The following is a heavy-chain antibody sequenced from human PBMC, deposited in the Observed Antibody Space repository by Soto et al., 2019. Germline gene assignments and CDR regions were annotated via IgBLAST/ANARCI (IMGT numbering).Heavy chain of an antibody. CDR3: ASGETYEPVRRVPGEYYYYYYMDV. V-gene: IGHV4-59*01. D-gene: IGHD3-10*01. Sequence: PSKTLSVTRSVGGGSIISYYWSWILKPPGKGLEWIGYIYYSGSTNYNPSLKSRVTISVDTSKNQFSLKLSSVTAADTAVYYCASGETYEPVRRVPGEYYYYYYMDVWGKGTTVTVSS. CDR1: GGSIISYY. CDR2: IYYSGST. J-gene: IGHJ6*03.